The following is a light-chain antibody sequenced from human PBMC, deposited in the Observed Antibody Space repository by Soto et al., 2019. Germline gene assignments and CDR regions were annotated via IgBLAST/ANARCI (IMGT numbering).Light chain of an antibody. J-gene: IGKJ4*01. CDR1: QSISSSY. Sequence: EGVLTQSPGTLSLSPGERATLSCRASQSISSSYLAWYQQKPGQAPRLLIYATSIRATGIPDRFSGSGSGTDFSLTISRLEPEDCAVYLCQQYNYLITFGGGTKVEIK. CDR2: ATS. CDR3: QQYNYLIT. V-gene: IGKV3-20*01.